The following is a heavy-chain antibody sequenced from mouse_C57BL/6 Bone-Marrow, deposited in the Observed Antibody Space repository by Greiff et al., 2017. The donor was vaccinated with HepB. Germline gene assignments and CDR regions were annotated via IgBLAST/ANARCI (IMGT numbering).Heavy chain of an antibody. CDR1: GYTFTDYY. V-gene: IGHV1-19*01. J-gene: IGHJ2*01. CDR2: INPYNGGT. CDR3: ARDGYYVDY. D-gene: IGHD2-3*01. Sequence: EAQLQQSGPVLVKPGASVKMSCKASGYTFTDYYMNWVKQSHGKSLEWIGVINPYNGGTSYNQKFKGKATLTVDKSSSTAYMELNSLTSEDSAVYYCARDGYYVDYWGQGTTLTVSS.